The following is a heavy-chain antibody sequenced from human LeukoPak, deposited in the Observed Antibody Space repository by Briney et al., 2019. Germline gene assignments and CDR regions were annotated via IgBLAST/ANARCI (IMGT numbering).Heavy chain of an antibody. D-gene: IGHD2-15*01. Sequence: TGRSLRLSCAASGFTFSSYAMHWVRQAPGKGLEWVTIIYYNASNKYYADSEKCRFTFSRDNSKNTLYLQLDSLRPEDTVVYCWAKSRVVAVVAAYMDVWGKGTTVTVSS. CDR2: IYYNASNK. CDR1: GFTFSSYA. CDR3: AKSRVVAVVAAYMDV. J-gene: IGHJ6*04. V-gene: IGHV3-30*18.